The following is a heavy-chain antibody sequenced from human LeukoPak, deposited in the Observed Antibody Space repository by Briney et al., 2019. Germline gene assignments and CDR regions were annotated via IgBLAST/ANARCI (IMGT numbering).Heavy chain of an antibody. V-gene: IGHV4-34*01. CDR2: INHSGST. Sequence: PSETLSLTRAVYGGSFSGYYWSWIRQPPGKGLEWIGEINHSGSTNYNPSLKSRVTISVDTSKNQFSLKLSSVTAADTAVYYCARGYYDFWSGYYGGIFNYFDYWGQGTLVTVSS. CDR1: GGSFSGYY. J-gene: IGHJ4*02. CDR3: ARGYYDFWSGYYGGIFNYFDY. D-gene: IGHD3-3*01.